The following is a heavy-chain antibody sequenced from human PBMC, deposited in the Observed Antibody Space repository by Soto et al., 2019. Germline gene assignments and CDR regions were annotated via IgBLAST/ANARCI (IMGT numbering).Heavy chain of an antibody. CDR1: GGTFSSYA. Sequence: QVQLVQSGAEVKKPGSSVKVSCKASGGTFSSYAISWVRQAPGQGLEWMGGIIPIFGTANYAQKFQGRVTITADESTSTAYMKLSSLRSEDTAVYYCAREGGDCSGGSCYSGYYYYGMDVWGQGTTVTVSS. J-gene: IGHJ6*02. CDR2: IIPIFGTA. V-gene: IGHV1-69*01. CDR3: AREGGDCSGGSCYSGYYYYGMDV. D-gene: IGHD2-15*01.